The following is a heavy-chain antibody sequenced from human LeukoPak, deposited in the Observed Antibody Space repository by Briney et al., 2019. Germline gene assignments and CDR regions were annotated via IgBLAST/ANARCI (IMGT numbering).Heavy chain of an antibody. CDR2: INPNSGGT. V-gene: IGHV1-2*02. Sequence: ASVKVSCKASGYTFTGYYMHWVRQAPGQGLEWMGWINPNSGGTNYAQKFQGRVTMTRDTSISTAYMELSRLRSDDTAVYYCERAALRITMVRGVITLNWFDPWGQGTLVTVSS. D-gene: IGHD3-10*01. CDR1: GYTFTGYY. J-gene: IGHJ5*02. CDR3: ERAALRITMVRGVITLNWFDP.